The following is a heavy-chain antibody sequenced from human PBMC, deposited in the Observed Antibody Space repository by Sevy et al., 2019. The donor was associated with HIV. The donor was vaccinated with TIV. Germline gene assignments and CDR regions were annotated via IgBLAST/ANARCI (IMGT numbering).Heavy chain of an antibody. CDR3: SGDLEFYDSGDYGPAFMPDY. J-gene: IGHJ4*02. CDR1: GFTFSSYG. V-gene: IGHV3-33*01. Sequence: GGSLRLSCAASGFTFSSYGMHWVRQGPGKGLEWVAVIWFEGSNTYYADSVRGRFSNARDMAKNTLHLQMNSLRAEDTAVYYCSGDLEFYDSGDYGPAFMPDYWGQGTLVTVSS. D-gene: IGHD4-17*01. CDR2: IWFEGSNT.